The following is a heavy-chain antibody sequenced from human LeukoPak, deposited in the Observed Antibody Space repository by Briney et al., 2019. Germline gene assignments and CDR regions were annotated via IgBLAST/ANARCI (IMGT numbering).Heavy chain of an antibody. CDR2: IKQDGSEK. D-gene: IGHD3-3*01. CDR1: GFTFSSYW. V-gene: IGHV3-7*01. J-gene: IGHJ5*02. Sequence: PGGSLRLSCAASGFTFSSYWMSWVRQAPGKGLEWVANIKQDGSEKYYVDSVKGRFTISRDNAKNSLYLQMNSLRAEDTAVYYCARGGDFWSGYYIENWFDPWGQGTLVTVSS. CDR3: ARGGDFWSGYYIENWFDP.